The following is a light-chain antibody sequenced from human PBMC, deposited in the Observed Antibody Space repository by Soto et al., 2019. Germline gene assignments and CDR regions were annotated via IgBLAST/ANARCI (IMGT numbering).Light chain of an antibody. CDR2: GAS. J-gene: IGKJ5*01. V-gene: IGKV3-11*01. Sequence: EIVLTQSPGYLSLSPGERATLSCRASQRISRTYLAWYQQKPGQAPRVLMTGASNRATGIPDRFSGSGSGTDFTLTISSLEPEDFAVYYCQQRSNWPPITFGQGTRLEIK. CDR3: QQRSNWPPIT. CDR1: QRISRTY.